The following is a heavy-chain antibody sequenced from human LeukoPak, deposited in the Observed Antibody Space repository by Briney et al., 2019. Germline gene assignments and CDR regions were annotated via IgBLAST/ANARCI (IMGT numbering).Heavy chain of an antibody. D-gene: IGHD6-19*01. J-gene: IGHJ6*02. CDR1: GGSISSRNYC. Sequence: SETLSLTCTVSGGSISSRNYCWDWIRQPPGQGLEWIGSICYSGTTYYKPSLKSRVIISVDTSKNQFSLKLSSLTAADTAVYYCARGSSGNYYGMDVWGQGTTVTVSS. V-gene: IGHV4-39*07. CDR2: ICYSGTT. CDR3: ARGSSGNYYGMDV.